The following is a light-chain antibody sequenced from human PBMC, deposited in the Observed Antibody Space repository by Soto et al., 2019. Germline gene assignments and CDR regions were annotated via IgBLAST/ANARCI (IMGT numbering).Light chain of an antibody. CDR2: DAS. V-gene: IGKV3-11*01. CDR1: QSVSIY. Sequence: EIVLTQSPATLSLSPGERATLSCRASQSVSIYLAWYQQKPGQAPRLLISDASYRATGIPGRFSGSVSGTDFTLTISALEPEDFAVYYCQQRSDWRYTFGQGTKLE. J-gene: IGKJ2*01. CDR3: QQRSDWRYT.